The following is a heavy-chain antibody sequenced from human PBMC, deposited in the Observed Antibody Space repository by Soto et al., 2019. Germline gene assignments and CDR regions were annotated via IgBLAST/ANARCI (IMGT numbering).Heavy chain of an antibody. CDR2: IMPVFATP. D-gene: IGHD3-3*02. V-gene: IGHV1-69*12. CDR1: GGTFSTSA. J-gene: IGHJ6*01. CDR3: ARDKDRQQLGGNYYYILDV. Sequence: QVQLMQSGAEVKKPGSSVKVSCKASGGTFSTSAISWVRQAPGEGLEWVGGIMPVFATPDYAQKFQGRVTISADESTTTAYLDLTSRTTDDTAVYYCARDKDRQQLGGNYYYILDVWGQGTAITVSS.